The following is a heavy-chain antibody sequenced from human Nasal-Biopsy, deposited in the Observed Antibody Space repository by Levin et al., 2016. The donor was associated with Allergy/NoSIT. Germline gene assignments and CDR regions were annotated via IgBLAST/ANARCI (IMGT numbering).Heavy chain of an antibody. D-gene: IGHD3-10*01. CDR3: TKNHFGEFGNSDMDV. CDR2: ISSDGTTK. J-gene: IGHJ6*02. V-gene: IGHV3-30*18. Sequence: GGSLRLSCAASGFTFHSYGLHWVRQAPGKGLEWVAVISSDGTTKYYIDSVKGRFTISRDNSKNTLYLQMSSLRAEDTAVYYCTKNHFGEFGNSDMDVWGQGTTVTVSS. CDR1: GFTFHSYG.